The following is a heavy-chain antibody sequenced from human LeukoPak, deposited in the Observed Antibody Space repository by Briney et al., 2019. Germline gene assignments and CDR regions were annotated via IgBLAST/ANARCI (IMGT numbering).Heavy chain of an antibody. V-gene: IGHV3-21*01. CDR1: GFTFSTYS. CDR2: ISTSSSYI. J-gene: IGHJ5*02. D-gene: IGHD2-2*01. CDR3: ASTT. Sequence: GGSLRLSCAASGFTFSTYSMNWVRQAPGKGLEWVSFISTSSSYIHYADPVKGRFTISRDNAKKSLYLQMNSLRAEDTAVYYCASTTWGQGTLVTVSS.